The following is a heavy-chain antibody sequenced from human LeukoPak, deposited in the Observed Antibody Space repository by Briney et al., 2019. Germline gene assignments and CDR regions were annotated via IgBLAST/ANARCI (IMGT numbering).Heavy chain of an antibody. D-gene: IGHD3-9*01. CDR1: GYTFTSYG. Sequence: ASVKVSCKASGYTFTSYGISWVRQAPGQGLEWMGWISAHNGNTNYAQKLQGRVTMTTDTSTSTAYMELRSLRSDDTAVYYCATLPYYDILTGETGTDYWGQGTLVTVSS. V-gene: IGHV1-18*01. CDR3: ATLPYYDILTGETGTDY. CDR2: ISAHNGNT. J-gene: IGHJ4*02.